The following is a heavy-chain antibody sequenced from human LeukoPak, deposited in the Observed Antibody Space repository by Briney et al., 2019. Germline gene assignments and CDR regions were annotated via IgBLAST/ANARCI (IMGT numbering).Heavy chain of an antibody. CDR1: GYSFTSYW. Sequence: GESLKISCKDSGYSFTSYWIGWVRQMPGKGLEWMGIIYPGDSDTRYSPSFQGQVTISADKSISTAYLQWSSLKASDTAIYYCARHIAAAGTYYYGMDVWGQGTTVTVSS. V-gene: IGHV5-51*01. J-gene: IGHJ6*02. CDR3: ARHIAAAGTYYYGMDV. CDR2: IYPGDSDT. D-gene: IGHD6-13*01.